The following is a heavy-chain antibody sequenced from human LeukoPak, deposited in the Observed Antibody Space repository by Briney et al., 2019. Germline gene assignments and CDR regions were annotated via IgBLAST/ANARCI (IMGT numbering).Heavy chain of an antibody. Sequence: TGGSLRLSCAASGFTFSDYVMNWVRQAPGKGLEWVSSISSSSSYIYYADSVKGRFTISRDNAKNSLYLQMNSLRAEDTAVYYCATLAGPMAAVTTLYYYYGMDVWGQGTTVTVSS. V-gene: IGHV3-21*01. D-gene: IGHD4-17*01. CDR2: ISSSSSYI. CDR1: GFTFSDYV. J-gene: IGHJ6*02. CDR3: ATLAGPMAAVTTLYYYYGMDV.